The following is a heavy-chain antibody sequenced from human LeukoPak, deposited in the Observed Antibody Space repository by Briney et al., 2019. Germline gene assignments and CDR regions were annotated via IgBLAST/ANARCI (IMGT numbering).Heavy chain of an antibody. J-gene: IGHJ6*02. CDR3: AREVRGSGGSSHYGMDV. D-gene: IGHD2-15*01. CDR1: GFTVSSNY. CDR2: IYSGGST. V-gene: IGHV3-53*01. Sequence: GGSLRLSCAASGFTVSSNYMSWVRQAPGKGLEWVSVIYSGGSTYYADSVKGRFTISRDNSKNTLYLQMNSLRAEDTAVYYCAREVRGSGGSSHYGMDVWGQGTTVTVPS.